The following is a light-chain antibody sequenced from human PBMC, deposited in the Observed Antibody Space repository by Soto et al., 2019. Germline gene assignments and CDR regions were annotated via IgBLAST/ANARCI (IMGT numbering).Light chain of an antibody. CDR3: QQYNNWPRPLT. J-gene: IGKJ4*01. CDR1: QSVNSN. V-gene: IGKV3-15*01. CDR2: GAS. Sequence: EIVMTQSPATLSVSPGERATLSCRASQSVNSNLAWYQQKPGQPPRLLLYGASTRATGIPARFSGSGSGTEFTLTISSLQSEDFAVYYCQQYNNWPRPLTFGGGTKVEIK.